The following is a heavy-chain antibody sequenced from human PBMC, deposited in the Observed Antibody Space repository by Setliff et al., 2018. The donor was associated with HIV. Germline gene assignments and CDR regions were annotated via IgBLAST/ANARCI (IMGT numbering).Heavy chain of an antibody. D-gene: IGHD6-13*01. J-gene: IGHJ5*02. V-gene: IGHV3-23*01. CDR2: IRGSGSST. CDR1: GFTFSDYS. Sequence: HPGGSLRLSCAASGFTFSDYSMNWVRQAPGKGLEWVSGIRGSGSSTYYADSVKGRFTIARDNSKNTLYLEMNSLRVEDTAVYHCARSSSWYVEWFDPWGQGTLVTVSS. CDR3: ARSSSWYVEWFDP.